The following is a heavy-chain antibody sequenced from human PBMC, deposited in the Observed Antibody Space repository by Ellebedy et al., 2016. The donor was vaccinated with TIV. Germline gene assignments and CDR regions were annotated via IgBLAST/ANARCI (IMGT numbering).Heavy chain of an antibody. CDR3: ARRGSYGDYAVQVNNWFDR. D-gene: IGHD4-17*01. J-gene: IGHJ5*02. CDR1: GFSFRSYW. Sequence: PGGSLRLSCIASGFSFRSYWMSWVRQAPGKGLEWVANLRHDGDEKYYVDSVKGRFTISRDNAKNSLYLQMNGLRAEDTAIYYCARRGSYGDYAVQVNNWFDRWGQGTLVTV. V-gene: IGHV3-7*01. CDR2: LRHDGDEK.